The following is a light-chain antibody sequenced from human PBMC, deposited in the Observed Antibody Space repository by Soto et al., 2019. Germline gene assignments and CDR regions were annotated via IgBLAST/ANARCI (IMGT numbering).Light chain of an antibody. CDR3: AAWDDSLSVWV. V-gene: IGLV1-47*01. Sequence: QSVLTQPPSASGAPGQRVTISCSGRTSNIGTNYVFWYQHLPGTAPKLLIYRNDQRPSGVPDRFSGSKSGTSASLAISGLRSEDEADYYCAAWDDSLSVWVFGGGTTVTVL. CDR1: TSNIGTNY. CDR2: RND. J-gene: IGLJ3*02.